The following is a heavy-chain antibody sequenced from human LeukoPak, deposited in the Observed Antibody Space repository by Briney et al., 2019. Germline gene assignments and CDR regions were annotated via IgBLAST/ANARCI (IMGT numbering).Heavy chain of an antibody. CDR3: ACIAVADYYYYGMDV. J-gene: IGHJ6*02. CDR1: GGSISSYY. Sequence: KPSETLSLTCTVSGGSISSYYWSWIRQPPGKGLEWIGYIYYSGSTNYNPSLKSRVTISVDTSKNQFSLKLSTVTAADTAVYYCACIAVADYYYYGMDVWGQGTTVTVSS. V-gene: IGHV4-59*08. D-gene: IGHD6-19*01. CDR2: IYYSGST.